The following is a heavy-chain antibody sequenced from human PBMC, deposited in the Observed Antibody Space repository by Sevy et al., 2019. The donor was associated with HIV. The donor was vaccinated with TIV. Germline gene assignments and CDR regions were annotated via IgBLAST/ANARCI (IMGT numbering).Heavy chain of an antibody. CDR1: GFTVSSNY. Sequence: GGSLRLSCAASGFTVSSNYMSWVRQAPGKGLEWVSVIYSGGSTYYADSVKGRFTISRDNSKNTLYLQMNSLRAEDTAMYYCARGIGRRVYYGSGTGPDAFDIWGQGTMVTVSS. CDR2: IYSGGST. V-gene: IGHV3-53*01. J-gene: IGHJ3*02. D-gene: IGHD3-10*01. CDR3: ARGIGRRVYYGSGTGPDAFDI.